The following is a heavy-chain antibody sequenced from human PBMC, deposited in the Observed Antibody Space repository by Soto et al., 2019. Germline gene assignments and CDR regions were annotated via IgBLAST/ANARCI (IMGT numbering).Heavy chain of an antibody. V-gene: IGHV4-30-4*08. CDR2: IYYSGNT. J-gene: IGHJ5*02. CDR1: GGSISSNDFY. Sequence: QVQLQESGPGLVKPSQTLSLTCIVSGGSISSNDFYWSWIRQHPGKGLEWIGYIYYSGNTYYNPXXXXXXXXXXXXXXXXXXXXXXXXXXXXXXXXXXXXXXXXXXXXXXPWGQGTLVTVSS. CDR3: XXXXXXXXXXXXP.